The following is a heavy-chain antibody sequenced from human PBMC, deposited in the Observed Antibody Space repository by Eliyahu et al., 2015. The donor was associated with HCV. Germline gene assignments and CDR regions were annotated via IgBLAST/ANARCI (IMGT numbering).Heavy chain of an antibody. V-gene: IGHV1-69*01. J-gene: IGHJ5*02. Sequence: PGQGLEWMGGIIPIFGTANYAQKFQGRVTITAGQTHNPTHLEPNSPRSEDTAVYYCARDRAAGAGTVYYWFDPWGQGTLVTVSS. D-gene: IGHD6-19*01. CDR2: IIPIFGTA. CDR3: ARDRAAGAGTVYYWFDP.